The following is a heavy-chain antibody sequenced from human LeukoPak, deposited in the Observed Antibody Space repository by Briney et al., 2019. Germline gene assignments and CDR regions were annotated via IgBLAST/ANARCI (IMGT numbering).Heavy chain of an antibody. CDR3: AREIRLSGGSGYTIDD. CDR1: GYTFTGYY. J-gene: IGHJ4*02. Sequence: ASVKVSCKASGYTFTGYYMHWVRQAPGQGLEWMGRINPNSGGTNYAQKFQGRVTMTRDTSISTAYMELSRLRSDDAAVYYCAREIRLSGGSGYTIDDWGQGTLVTVSS. V-gene: IGHV1-2*06. CDR2: INPNSGGT. D-gene: IGHD3-3*01.